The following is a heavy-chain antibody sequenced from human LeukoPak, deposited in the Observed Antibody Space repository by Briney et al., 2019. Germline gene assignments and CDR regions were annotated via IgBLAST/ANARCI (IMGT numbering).Heavy chain of an antibody. D-gene: IGHD3-22*01. CDR3: ARGIYDSSGPSGRTVLIPLRSKMRPFDY. Sequence: MTSETLSLTCTVSGGSVSSGGYYWSWIRQPPGKGLEWIGEINHSGSTNYNPSLKSRVTISVDTSKNQFSLKLSSVTAADTAVYYCARGIYDSSGPSGRTVLIPLRSKMRPFDYWGQGTLVTVSS. J-gene: IGHJ4*02. CDR2: INHSGST. V-gene: IGHV4-61*08. CDR1: GGSVSSGGYY.